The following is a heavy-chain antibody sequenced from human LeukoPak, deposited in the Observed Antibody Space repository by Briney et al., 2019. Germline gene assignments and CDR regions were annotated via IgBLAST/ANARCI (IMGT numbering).Heavy chain of an antibody. V-gene: IGHV3-7*01. CDR1: GFTFSRYW. CDR2: IKEDGSEK. J-gene: IGHJ3*02. D-gene: IGHD4-17*01. Sequence: GGSLRLSCSASGFTFSRYWMTWVRQAPGQGLEWVANIKEDGSEKEYVDSVKGRFTISRDNTKNSLFLQMNSLRVEDTAVYYCARDIAMDGDRPWAFDIWGQGAVVSVSS. CDR3: ARDIAMDGDRPWAFDI.